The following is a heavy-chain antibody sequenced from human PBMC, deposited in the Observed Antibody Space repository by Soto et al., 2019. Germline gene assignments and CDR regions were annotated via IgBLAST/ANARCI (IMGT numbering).Heavy chain of an antibody. D-gene: IGHD1-26*01. V-gene: IGHV3-33*01. CDR2: IWHDGSKK. CDR1: GAIFNGYG. Sequence: QVQLVESGGGVVQPGRSLGLSCAASGAIFNGYGMHWVRQAPGKGLEWVAVIWHDGSKKYYADSAKGRFTISRDNSKNTLYLEMNRLRAEDTAVYYCVRDGVGGTAFFGFFDYWGQGTLVTVSS. J-gene: IGHJ4*02. CDR3: VRDGVGGTAFFGFFDY.